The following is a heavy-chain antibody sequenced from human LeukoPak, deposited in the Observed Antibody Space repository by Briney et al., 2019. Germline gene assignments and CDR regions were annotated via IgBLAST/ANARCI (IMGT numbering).Heavy chain of an antibody. V-gene: IGHV1-8*01. CDR2: MNPNSGNT. CDR3: ATVRYSSSWYGY. D-gene: IGHD6-13*01. J-gene: IGHJ4*02. Sequence: ASVKVSCKASGYTFTSYDINWVRQATGQGLEWMGWMNPNSGNTGYAQKFQGRVTMTEDTSTDTAYMELSSLRSEDTAVYYCATVRYSSSWYGYWGQGTLVTVSS. CDR1: GYTFTSYD.